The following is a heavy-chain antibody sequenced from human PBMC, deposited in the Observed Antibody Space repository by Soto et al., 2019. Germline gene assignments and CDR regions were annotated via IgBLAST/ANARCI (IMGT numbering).Heavy chain of an antibody. CDR3: AKDLWRELLGGAFDY. CDR2: ISGSGGST. J-gene: IGHJ4*02. Sequence: GGSLRLSCAASGFTFSSYAMSWVRQAPGKGLEWVSAISGSGGSTYYADSVKGRFTISRDNSKNTLYLQMNSLRAEDTAVYYCAKDLWRELLGGAFDYWGQGTLVTVSS. D-gene: IGHD1-26*01. V-gene: IGHV3-23*01. CDR1: GFTFSSYA.